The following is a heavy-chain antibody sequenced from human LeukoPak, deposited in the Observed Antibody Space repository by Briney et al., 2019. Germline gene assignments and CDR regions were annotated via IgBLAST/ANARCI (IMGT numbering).Heavy chain of an antibody. D-gene: IGHD3-3*01. CDR3: ARSSSFWSGYPILYFQH. J-gene: IGHJ1*01. Sequence: TPSETLSLTCAVYGGSFSGYYWSWIRQPPGKGLGWIGEINHSGSTNYNPSLKSRVTISVDTSKNQFSLKLSSVTAADTAVYYCARSSSFWSGYPILYFQHWGQGTLVTVSS. CDR2: INHSGST. CDR1: GGSFSGYY. V-gene: IGHV4-34*01.